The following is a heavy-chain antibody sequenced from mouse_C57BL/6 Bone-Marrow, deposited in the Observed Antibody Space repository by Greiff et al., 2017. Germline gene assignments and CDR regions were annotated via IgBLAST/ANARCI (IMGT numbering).Heavy chain of an antibody. CDR3: ARKGYFDV. J-gene: IGHJ1*03. Sequence: QVQLQQPGAELVRPGSSVKLSCKASGYTFTSYWMHWVKQRPIQGLEWIGNIDPSDSDTHYNQKFKDKATLTVDKSSSTAYMQLGSLTSEDSAVYYWARKGYFDVWGTGTTVTVSS. CDR2: IDPSDSDT. CDR1: GYTFTSYW. V-gene: IGHV1-52*01.